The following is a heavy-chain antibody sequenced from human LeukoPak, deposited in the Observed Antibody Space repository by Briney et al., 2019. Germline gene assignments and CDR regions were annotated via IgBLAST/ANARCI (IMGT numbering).Heavy chain of an antibody. D-gene: IGHD5-12*01. CDR2: THYRSRWYT. CDR3: VRGFSDHGLDY. CDR1: GDSVSTNTGA. Sequence: SQTLSLTCAISGDSVSTNTGAWNWIRQSPSRGLEWLGRTHYRSRWYTEYAPSMKGRMTIDPDTSKNQFSLQLNSVTPDDTAVYYCVRGFSDHGLDYWDQGTLVTVSS. J-gene: IGHJ4*02. V-gene: IGHV6-1*01.